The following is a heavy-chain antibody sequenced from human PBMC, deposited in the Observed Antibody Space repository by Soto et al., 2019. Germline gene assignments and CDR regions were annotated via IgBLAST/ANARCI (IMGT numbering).Heavy chain of an antibody. CDR3: ATTGPY. CDR1: GFTFSNAW. CDR2: IWFDGSNK. V-gene: IGHV3-33*08. Sequence: GGSLRLSCAASGFTFSNAWMNWVRQAPGKGLEWVAVIWFDGSNKFYADSVKGRFTISRDNSKNTVSLQMNSLRDEDSAAYYCATTGPYWGQGTLVTVSS. J-gene: IGHJ4*02.